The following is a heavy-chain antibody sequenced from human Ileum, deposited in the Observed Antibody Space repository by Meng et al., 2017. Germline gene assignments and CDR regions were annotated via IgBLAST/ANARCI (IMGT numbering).Heavy chain of an antibody. D-gene: IGHD1-26*01. CDR3: VRGPARETHDFDY. CDR2: IHHSGRT. J-gene: IGHJ4*02. Sequence: QVVTTPLGAELLKPSVTRSLTCAVLGGSFNDYYWSGVRQSPGKGLEWIGQIHHSGRTNYKSSLERRVTISVDTSKSQFSLKLTSVTAADTAMYYCVRGPARETHDFDYWGQGALVTVSS. CDR1: GGSFNDYY. V-gene: IGHV4-34*01.